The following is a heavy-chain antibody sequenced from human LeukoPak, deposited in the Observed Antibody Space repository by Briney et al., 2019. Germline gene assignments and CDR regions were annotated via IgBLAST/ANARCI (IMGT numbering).Heavy chain of an antibody. Sequence: GGSLRLSCVASGFGFRNYGMHWVRQATGKGLEWVSFIWSDGNNKKYGDTVKGRFTISRDNSNNMRYLQMDSLRPEDTGVYYCAKDPGASVPGFYMDVWGKGTTVIVSS. D-gene: IGHD2-8*02. CDR1: GFGFRNYG. J-gene: IGHJ6*03. CDR2: IWSDGNNK. CDR3: AKDPGASVPGFYMDV. V-gene: IGHV3-30*02.